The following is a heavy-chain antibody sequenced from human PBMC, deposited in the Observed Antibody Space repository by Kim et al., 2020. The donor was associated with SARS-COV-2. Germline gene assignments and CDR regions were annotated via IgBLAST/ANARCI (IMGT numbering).Heavy chain of an antibody. CDR2: ISSSSSTI. CDR1: GFTFSSYS. J-gene: IGHJ4*02. D-gene: IGHD3-3*01. V-gene: IGHV3-48*04. CDR3: ARTVTRSLDY. Sequence: GGSLRLSCAASGFTFSSYSMNWVRQAPGKGLEWVSYISSSSSTIYYADSVKGRFTISRDNAKNSVYLQMNSLRAEDTAVYYCARTVTRSLDYWGQGTLVT.